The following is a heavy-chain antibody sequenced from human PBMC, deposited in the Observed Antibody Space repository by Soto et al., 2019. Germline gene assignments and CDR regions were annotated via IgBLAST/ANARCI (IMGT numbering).Heavy chain of an antibody. CDR2: ISSSSYI. V-gene: IGHV3-21*01. Sequence: GGSLRLSCAASGFTFSSYSMNWVRQAPGKGLEWVSSISSSSYIYYADSVKGRFTISRDNAKNSLYLQMNSLRAEDTAVYYCASVLMVYAVENDAFDIWGQGTMVTVSS. D-gene: IGHD2-8*01. J-gene: IGHJ3*02. CDR1: GFTFSSYS. CDR3: ASVLMVYAVENDAFDI.